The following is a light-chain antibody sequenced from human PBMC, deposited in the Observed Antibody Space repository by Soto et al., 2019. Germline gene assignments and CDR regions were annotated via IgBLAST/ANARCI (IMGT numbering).Light chain of an antibody. CDR2: GAS. Sequence: EVVLTQYPASLSLSPGERATLSCRASQSVGAQFAWYQQKPGQSPRLLIYGASNRTSGISARFSGSGSGTDFTLNITSLEPEDSAVYYCQQRNDWGSFGGGTRVEIK. V-gene: IGKV3-11*01. CDR1: QSVGAQ. J-gene: IGKJ4*01. CDR3: QQRNDWGS.